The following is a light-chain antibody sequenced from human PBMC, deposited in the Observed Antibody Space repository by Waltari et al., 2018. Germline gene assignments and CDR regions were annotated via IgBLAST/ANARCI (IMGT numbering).Light chain of an antibody. J-gene: IGKJ3*01. CDR2: EAS. CDR1: QSVRSY. V-gene: IGKV3-11*01. Sequence: EIVLTQSPATLSLSPGERATLSCKASQSVRSYLAWYQQRRGQAPRLLIYEASNRVAGSPARFSGTGSGTDFTLTISSLEPDDFAIYYCQQRSTWPATFGPGTKVDIK. CDR3: QQRSTWPAT.